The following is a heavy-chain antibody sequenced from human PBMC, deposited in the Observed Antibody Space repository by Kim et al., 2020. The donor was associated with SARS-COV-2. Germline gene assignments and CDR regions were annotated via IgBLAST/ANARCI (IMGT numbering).Heavy chain of an antibody. Sequence: SVKGRFTIFRDKAKNSLYLQMNSLRAEDTAVYYCARGTATGHYYYYGLDVWGQGTTVTVSS. J-gene: IGHJ6*02. CDR3: ARGTATGHYYYYGLDV. V-gene: IGHV3-7*04. D-gene: IGHD1-26*01.